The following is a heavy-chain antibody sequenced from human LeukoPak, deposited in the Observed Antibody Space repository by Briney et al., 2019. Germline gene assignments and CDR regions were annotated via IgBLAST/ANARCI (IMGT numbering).Heavy chain of an antibody. CDR2: INPNSGGT. CDR3: ARAVGAPYYYYYYYMDV. CDR1: GYTFTGYY. V-gene: IGHV1-2*02. D-gene: IGHD1-26*01. J-gene: IGHJ6*03. Sequence: ASVKVSCKASGYTFTGYYMHWVRQAPGQGLEWMGWINPNSGGTNYAQKFQGRVTMTRDTSISTAYMELSRLRSDDTAVYYCARAVGAPYYYYYYYMDVWGKGTTVTVSS.